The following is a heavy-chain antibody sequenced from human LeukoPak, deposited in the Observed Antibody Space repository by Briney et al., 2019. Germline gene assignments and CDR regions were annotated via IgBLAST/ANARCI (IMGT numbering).Heavy chain of an antibody. V-gene: IGHV3-11*06. CDR2: ISGSSSYT. CDR3: ARSSSGWTKFDY. J-gene: IGHJ4*02. D-gene: IGHD6-19*01. Sequence: GGSLRLSCAASGFTFSDYYVSWIRQAPGKGSEWVSYISGSSSYTNSADSVKGRFTISRDNAKNSLYLQMNSLRAEDTAVYFCARSSSGWTKFDYWGQGALVTVSS. CDR1: GFTFSDYY.